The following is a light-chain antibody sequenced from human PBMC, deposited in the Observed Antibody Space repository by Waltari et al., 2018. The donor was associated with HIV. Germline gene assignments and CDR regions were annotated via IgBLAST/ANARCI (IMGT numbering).Light chain of an antibody. J-gene: IGKJ1*01. CDR2: GAS. CDR3: QQYNNWPRT. Sequence: EIVMTQSPATLSVSPGERATLSCRASQSVNINLAWYQQKPGQAPRLLIYGASTRATGIPARISGSGSGTEFTLTISSLQSEDFAVYYCQQYNNWPRTFGQGTKVEIK. CDR1: QSVNIN. V-gene: IGKV3-15*01.